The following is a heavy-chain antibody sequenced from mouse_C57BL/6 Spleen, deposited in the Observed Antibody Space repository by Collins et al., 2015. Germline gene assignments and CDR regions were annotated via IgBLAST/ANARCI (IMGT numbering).Heavy chain of an antibody. D-gene: IGHD1-1*01. CDR1: GYTFTDYY. Sequence: EVQLQQSGPVLVKPGASVKMSCKASGYTFTDYYMNWVKQSHGKSLEWIGVINPYNGDTNYNQKFKGKATLTVDKSSSTAYMELNSLTSEDSAVYYCARDYYGSSYAMDYWGQGTSATVSS. CDR2: INPYNGDT. J-gene: IGHJ4*01. CDR3: ARDYYGSSYAMDY. V-gene: IGHV1-19*01.